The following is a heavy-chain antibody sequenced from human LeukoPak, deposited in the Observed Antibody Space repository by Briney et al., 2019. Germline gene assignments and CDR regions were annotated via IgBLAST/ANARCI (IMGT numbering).Heavy chain of an antibody. D-gene: IGHD6-13*01. Sequence: ASVKVSCKASGYTFTSYGISWVRQAPGQGLEWMGWISAYNGNTNYAQKLQGRVTMTTDTSTSTAYMELRSLRSDDTAVYYCARALTVAAAGMRACCYYYGMDVWGQGTTVTVSS. J-gene: IGHJ6*02. CDR1: GYTFTSYG. V-gene: IGHV1-18*01. CDR3: ARALTVAAAGMRACCYYYGMDV. CDR2: ISAYNGNT.